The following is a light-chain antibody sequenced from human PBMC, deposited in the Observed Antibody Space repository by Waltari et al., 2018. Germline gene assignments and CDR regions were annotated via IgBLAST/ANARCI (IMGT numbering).Light chain of an antibody. CDR1: SRDVVHYKL. CDR3: SSYAGSSKGV. J-gene: IGLJ2*01. V-gene: IGLV2-23*02. Sequence: QSALTQPASVSGSPGQSITISCTAPSRDVVHYKLLSRYQQHPGKAPKLMIYAVSKRPSGVSDRFSGSKSGDMASLTISGLQPEDEAEYFCSSYAGSSKGVFGGGTKVTVL. CDR2: AVS.